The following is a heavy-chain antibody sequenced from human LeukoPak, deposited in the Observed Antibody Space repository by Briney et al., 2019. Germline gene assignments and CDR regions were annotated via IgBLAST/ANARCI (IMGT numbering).Heavy chain of an antibody. Sequence: PPETLSLTCTVPGXATSGGYYWAWIRQPPGNGLAWTGHIDYSGNPFYNQSLRSRVTLSVDTSTSQFSLWLTSMSAAETAVYYCARGELIAAAAHDGFDIWGQGTMVTVSS. V-gene: IGHV4-31*03. J-gene: IGHJ3*02. CDR3: ARGELIAAAAHDGFDI. D-gene: IGHD2-15*01. CDR2: IDYSGNP. CDR1: GXATSGGYY.